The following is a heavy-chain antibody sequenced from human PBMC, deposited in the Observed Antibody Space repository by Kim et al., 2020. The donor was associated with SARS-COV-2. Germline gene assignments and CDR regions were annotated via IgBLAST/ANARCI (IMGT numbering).Heavy chain of an antibody. CDR2: IYYSGST. CDR3: ARGGGSSWTHSTRLDY. V-gene: IGHV4-31*03. D-gene: IGHD6-13*01. J-gene: IGHJ4*02. Sequence: SETLSLTCTVSGGSISSGGYYWSWIRQHPGKGLEWIGYIYYSGSTYYNPSLKSRVTISVDTSKNQFSLKLSSVTAADTAVYYCARGGGSSWTHSTRLDYWGQGTLVTVSS. CDR1: GGSISSGGYY.